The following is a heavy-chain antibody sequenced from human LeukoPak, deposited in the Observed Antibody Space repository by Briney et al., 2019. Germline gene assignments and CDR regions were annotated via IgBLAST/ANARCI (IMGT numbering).Heavy chain of an antibody. D-gene: IGHD3-22*01. CDR2: IIPIFGTA. V-gene: IGHV1-69*13. Sequence: SVKVSCKASGGTFSSYAISWVRQAPGQGLEWMGGIIPIFGTANYAQKFQGRVTITADESTSTAYMELSSLRSEDTAVYHCARDYRYYYDSSGDYFDYWGQGTLVTVSS. CDR1: GGTFSSYA. CDR3: ARDYRYYYDSSGDYFDY. J-gene: IGHJ4*02.